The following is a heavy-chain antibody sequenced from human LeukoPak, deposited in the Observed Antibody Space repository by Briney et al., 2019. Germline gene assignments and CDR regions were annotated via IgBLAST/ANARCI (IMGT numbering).Heavy chain of an antibody. D-gene: IGHD5-18*01. V-gene: IGHV3-7*05. J-gene: IGHJ4*02. CDR3: ASASWIHLWSQNFDY. CDR1: GFTFSSYW. Sequence: GGSLRLSCGVSGFTFSSYWMSWVRQAPGKGLEWVANMKQDGSDTYYLDSVRGRFTISRDSAKNSLYLQMNSLRAEDTAVYYCASASWIHLWSQNFDYWGQGTLVTVSS. CDR2: MKQDGSDT.